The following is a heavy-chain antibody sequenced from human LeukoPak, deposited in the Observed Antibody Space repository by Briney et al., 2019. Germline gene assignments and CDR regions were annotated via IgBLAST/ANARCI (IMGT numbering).Heavy chain of an antibody. CDR3: ARQLAASGTGRRNYNYYWLDV. CDR2: IYPGDYDT. CDR1: GYSFTSYW. J-gene: IGHJ5*02. Sequence: GESLKISCKGSGYSFTSYWIGWVRQMPGKGLEWMGIIYPGDYDTRYSPSFQGQVTISADKSISTAYLQWSSLKASDTAMYYCARQLAASGTGRRNYNYYWLDVWGQGTLVTVSS. V-gene: IGHV5-51*01. D-gene: IGHD6-13*01.